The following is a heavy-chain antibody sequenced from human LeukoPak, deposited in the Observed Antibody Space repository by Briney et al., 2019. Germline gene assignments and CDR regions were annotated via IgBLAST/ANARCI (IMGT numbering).Heavy chain of an antibody. CDR2: ISYDGSNK. J-gene: IGHJ4*02. CDR1: GFTFSNYW. V-gene: IGHV3-30-3*01. D-gene: IGHD6-13*01. Sequence: GGSLRLSCAASGFTFSNYWMSWVRQAPGKGLEWVAVISYDGSNKYYADSVKGRFTISRDNSKNTLYLQMNSLRAEDTAVYYCAGGGIAAAGSFDYWGRGTLVTVSS. CDR3: AGGGIAAAGSFDY.